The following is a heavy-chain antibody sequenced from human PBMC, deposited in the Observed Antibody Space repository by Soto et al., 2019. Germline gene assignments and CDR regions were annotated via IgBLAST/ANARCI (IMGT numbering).Heavy chain of an antibody. D-gene: IGHD4-17*01. V-gene: IGHV3-66*01. CDR1: LFIVSDNY. Sequence: EVRLVQSGGGLVQPGGSLRLSCAASLFIVSDNYMSWLRQAPGKGLEWVSLIYNGGGTDYAESVKGRFTISRDNSKNTLYLQMNSLKAEDTGIYYCATRMTTATYWGQGTVVTVSS. CDR2: IYNGGGT. CDR3: ATRMTTATY. J-gene: IGHJ4*02.